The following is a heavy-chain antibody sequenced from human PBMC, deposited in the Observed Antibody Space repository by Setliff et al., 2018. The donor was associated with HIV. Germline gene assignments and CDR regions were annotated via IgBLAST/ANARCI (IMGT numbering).Heavy chain of an antibody. D-gene: IGHD3-10*01. CDR1: GFTFSDHY. J-gene: IGHJ4*02. Sequence: GGSLRLSCAASGFTFSDHYMDWVRQAPGKGLEWVGRTKNKDNSFTTEYAASVKGRFTISRDDSKNSLSLHMNSLITEDTALYYCTTAVAQNWYGSGNEDYWGQGTLVTVSS. CDR3: TTAVAQNWYGSGNEDY. CDR2: TKNKDNSFTT. V-gene: IGHV3-72*01.